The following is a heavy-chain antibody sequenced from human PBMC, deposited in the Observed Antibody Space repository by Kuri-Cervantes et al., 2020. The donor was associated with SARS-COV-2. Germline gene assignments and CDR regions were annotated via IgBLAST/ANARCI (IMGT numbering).Heavy chain of an antibody. J-gene: IGHJ6*03. CDR1: GFTFSSYW. D-gene: IGHD6-6*01. Sequence: GESLKISCAASGFTFSSYWMSWVRQAPGKGLEWVANLKQDGSEKYYVDSVKGRFTISRDNAKNSLYLQMNSLRADDTAVYYCARAVGSSSAGDYSMDVWGKGTTVTVSS. CDR2: LKQDGSEK. V-gene: IGHV3-7*01. CDR3: ARAVGSSSAGDYSMDV.